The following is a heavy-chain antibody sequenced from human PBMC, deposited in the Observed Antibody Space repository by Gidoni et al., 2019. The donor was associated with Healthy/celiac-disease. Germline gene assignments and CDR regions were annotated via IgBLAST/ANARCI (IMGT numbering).Heavy chain of an antibody. Sequence: QVQLVESGGGVVQPGRSLRLSCAASGFTFSSYAMHWVRQAPGKGLEWVAVISYDGSNKYYADSVKGRFTISRDNSKNTLYLQMNSLRAEDTAVYYCARDLGGGIQLWFMFDPWGQGTLVTVSS. CDR3: ARDLGGGIQLWFMFDP. V-gene: IGHV3-30-3*01. D-gene: IGHD5-18*01. CDR1: GFTFSSYA. J-gene: IGHJ5*02. CDR2: ISYDGSNK.